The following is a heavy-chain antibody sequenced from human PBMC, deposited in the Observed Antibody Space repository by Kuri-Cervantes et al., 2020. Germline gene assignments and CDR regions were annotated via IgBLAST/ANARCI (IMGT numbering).Heavy chain of an antibody. CDR1: GYTFTSYD. Sequence: ASVKVSCKASGYTFTSYDINWVRQATGQGLEWMGWMNPNSGNTGYAQKFQGRVTMTRNTSISTAYMELSSLRSEDTAVYYCARGDSSSWYEGLWFVYWGQGTLVTVSS. CDR2: MNPNSGNT. CDR3: ARGDSSSWYEGLWFVY. V-gene: IGHV1-8*01. J-gene: IGHJ4*02. D-gene: IGHD6-13*01.